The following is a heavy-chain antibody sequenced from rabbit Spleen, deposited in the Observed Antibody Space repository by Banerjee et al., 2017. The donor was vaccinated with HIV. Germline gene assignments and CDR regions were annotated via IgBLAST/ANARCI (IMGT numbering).Heavy chain of an antibody. CDR1: GVSFSGNSY. Sequence: QSLEESRGDLVKPGASLTLTCIASGVSFSGNSYMCWVRQAPGKGLEWIACIDTGSSGFTYFASWAKGRFTISKTSSPTVTLQMTSLTAADTATYFCARDTSSSFSSYGMDLWGPGTLVTVS. CDR2: IDTGSSGFT. V-gene: IGHV1S40*01. CDR3: ARDTSSSFSSYGMDL. J-gene: IGHJ6*01. D-gene: IGHD1-1*01.